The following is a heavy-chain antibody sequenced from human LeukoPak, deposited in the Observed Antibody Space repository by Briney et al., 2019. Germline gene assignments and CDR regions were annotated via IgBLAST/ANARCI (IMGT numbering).Heavy chain of an antibody. J-gene: IGHJ4*02. CDR1: GGSISSYY. CDR2: IYYTGST. D-gene: IGHD3-10*01. Sequence: SETLSLTCTVSGGSISSYYWSWIRQSPGRGLEWIAYIYYTGSTNYNPSLKSRVTISVDTSKNQFSLKLSSVTAADTAVYYCAGLVRGVIDYWGQGTLVTVSS. CDR3: AGLVRGVIDY. V-gene: IGHV4-59*08.